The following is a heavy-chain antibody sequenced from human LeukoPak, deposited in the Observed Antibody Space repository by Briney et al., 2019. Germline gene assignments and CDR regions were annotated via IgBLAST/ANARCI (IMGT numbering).Heavy chain of an antibody. CDR3: ARGPRDIVVVPAAREEGY. V-gene: IGHV1-2*02. CDR1: GYTFTGYY. Sequence: ASVEVSCKASGYTFTGYYMHWVRQAPGQGLEWMGWINPNSGGTNYAQKFQGRVTMTRDTPTSTAYMELSRLRSDDTAVYYCARGPRDIVVVPAAREEGYWGQGTLVTVSS. J-gene: IGHJ4*02. D-gene: IGHD2-2*01. CDR2: INPNSGGT.